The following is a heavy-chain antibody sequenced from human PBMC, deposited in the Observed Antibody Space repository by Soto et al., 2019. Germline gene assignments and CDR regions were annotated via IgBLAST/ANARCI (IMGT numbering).Heavy chain of an antibody. D-gene: IGHD3-16*01. CDR3: TTDWGSGTHYARAFDV. V-gene: IGHV3-15*01. CDR2: IRSNIDGATT. J-gene: IGHJ3*01. Sequence: LRLSCAASGFAFKYARMTWVRQAPGKGLEWVGHIRSNIDGATTAYAAPVKGRFTISRDESKNTVDLQMNSLITEDTAVYYCTTDWGSGTHYARAFDVWGQGTMVTVSS. CDR1: GFAFKYAR.